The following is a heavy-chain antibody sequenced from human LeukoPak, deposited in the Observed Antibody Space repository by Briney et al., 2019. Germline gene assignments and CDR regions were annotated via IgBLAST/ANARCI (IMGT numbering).Heavy chain of an antibody. V-gene: IGHV4-31*03. Sequence: PSETLSLTCTVSGGSISSGGYSWSWIRQHPGKGLEWIGYIYYSGSTYYNPSLKSRVTISVDTSKNQFSQKLSSVTAADTAVYYCARASNDYYGLRGENWFDPWGQGTLVTVSS. CDR2: IYYSGST. CDR1: GGSISSGGYS. CDR3: ARASNDYYGLRGENWFDP. J-gene: IGHJ5*02. D-gene: IGHD3-10*01.